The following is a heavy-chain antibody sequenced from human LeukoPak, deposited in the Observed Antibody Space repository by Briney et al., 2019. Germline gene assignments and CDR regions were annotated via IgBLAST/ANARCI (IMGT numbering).Heavy chain of an antibody. CDR1: GGTFNSYA. D-gene: IGHD6-6*01. J-gene: IGHJ4*02. CDR3: ARENHYSSSSAETDY. V-gene: IGHV1-69*05. CDR2: IIPIFGTA. Sequence: ASVKVSCKASGGTFNSYAISWVRQAPGQGLEWMGRIIPIFGTANYAQKFQGRVTITTNESTSTAYMELSSLRSEDTAVYYCARENHYSSSSAETDYWGQGTLVTVSS.